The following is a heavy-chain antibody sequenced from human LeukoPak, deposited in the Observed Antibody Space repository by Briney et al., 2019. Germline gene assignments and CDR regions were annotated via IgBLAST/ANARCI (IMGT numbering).Heavy chain of an antibody. J-gene: IGHJ4*02. CDR1: GGSFSGYY. V-gene: IGHV4-34*01. CDR2: INHSGST. CDR3: ARKWLRIAYHFDY. D-gene: IGHD5-12*01. Sequence: SETLSLTCAVYGGSFSGYYWSWIRQPPGKGLEWIGEINHSGSTNYNPSLKSRVTISVDTSKNQFSLKLSSVTAADTAVYYCARKWLRIAYHFDYWGQGTLVTVSS.